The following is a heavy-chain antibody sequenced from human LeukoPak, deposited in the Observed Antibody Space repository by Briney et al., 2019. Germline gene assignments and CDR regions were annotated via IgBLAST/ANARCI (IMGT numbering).Heavy chain of an antibody. CDR2: ISGSGGST. V-gene: IGHV3-23*01. J-gene: IGHJ4*02. Sequence: GGSLRLSCAASGFTFSSYAMSWVRLAPGKGLEWVSAISGSGGSTYYADSVRGRFTISGDNSKNTLYLQVNSLRAEDTAVYYCAKAARRIVVVIKPYYFDYWGQGTLVTVSS. D-gene: IGHD3-22*01. CDR1: GFTFSSYA. CDR3: AKAARRIVVVIKPYYFDY.